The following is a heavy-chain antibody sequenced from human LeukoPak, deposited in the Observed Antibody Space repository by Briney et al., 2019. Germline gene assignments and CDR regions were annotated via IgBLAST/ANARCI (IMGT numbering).Heavy chain of an antibody. CDR1: GFTFSDYA. CDR2: IRNKAYGGTA. J-gene: IGHJ4*02. CDR3: TREKRYFDWFQADY. Sequence: GGSLRLSCAASGFTFSDYAMSWFRQAPGKGLEWVGFIRNKAYGGTAEYAASVKGRFTISRDDSKTIAYLQMNSLKTEDTAVYYCTREKRYFDWFQADYWGQGTLVTVSS. D-gene: IGHD3-9*01. V-gene: IGHV3-49*03.